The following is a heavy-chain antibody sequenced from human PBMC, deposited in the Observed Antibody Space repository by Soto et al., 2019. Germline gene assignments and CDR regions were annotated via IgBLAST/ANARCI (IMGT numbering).Heavy chain of an antibody. CDR3: ARGRVGVIQWQLLNDY. CDR2: INHSGST. D-gene: IGHD2-15*01. CDR1: GWSCSGSY. Sequence: PSETMSLTCAVYGWSCSGSYLSWIRQPPGKGLEWIGEINHSGSTNYNPSLKSRVTISVDTSKNQFSLKLSSVTAADTAVYYCARGRVGVIQWQLLNDYWGQGTLVTVSS. V-gene: IGHV4-34*01. J-gene: IGHJ4*02.